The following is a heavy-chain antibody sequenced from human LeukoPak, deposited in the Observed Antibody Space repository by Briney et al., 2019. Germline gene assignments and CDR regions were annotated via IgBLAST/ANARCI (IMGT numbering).Heavy chain of an antibody. CDR1: GFTFSSYG. D-gene: IGHD2-2*01. Sequence: GGSLRLSCAASGFTFSSYGMHWVRQAPGKGLEWVAVISYDGSNKYYADSVKGRFTISRDNSKNTLYLQMNSLRAEDTAVYYCARDQWDIVVVRSWFDPWGQGTLVTVSS. CDR3: ARDQWDIVVVRSWFDP. CDR2: ISYDGSNK. V-gene: IGHV3-30*03. J-gene: IGHJ5*02.